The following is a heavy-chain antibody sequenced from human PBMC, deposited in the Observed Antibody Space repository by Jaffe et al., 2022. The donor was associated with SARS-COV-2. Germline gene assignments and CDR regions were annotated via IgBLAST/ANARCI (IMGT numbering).Heavy chain of an antibody. CDR1: GYTFTSYD. V-gene: IGHV1-8*01. J-gene: IGHJ6*02. Sequence: QVQLVQSGAEVKKPGASVKVSCKASGYTFTSYDINWVRQATGQGLEWMGWMNPNSGNTDYAQNFQGRLTMTRNTSISTAYMELSSLRSEDTAVYYCARSGSGSPIYYYFYGMDVWGQGTTVTVSS. D-gene: IGHD3-22*01. CDR2: MNPNSGNT. CDR3: ARSGSGSPIYYYFYGMDV.